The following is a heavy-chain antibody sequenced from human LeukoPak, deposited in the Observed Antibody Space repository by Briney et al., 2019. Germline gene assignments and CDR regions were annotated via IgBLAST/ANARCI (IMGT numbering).Heavy chain of an antibody. D-gene: IGHD6-13*01. CDR1: GGSFSGYY. J-gene: IGHJ4*02. CDR3: TRGTRQPL. V-gene: IGHV4-34*01. Sequence: SETLSLTCAVYGGSFSGYYWSWIRQPPGKGLEWIGEINHSGSTNYNPSLGSRVIMSLDTSKNQVSLRLSSLTAADTAVYYCTRGTRQPLWGQGTLVTVSS. CDR2: INHSGST.